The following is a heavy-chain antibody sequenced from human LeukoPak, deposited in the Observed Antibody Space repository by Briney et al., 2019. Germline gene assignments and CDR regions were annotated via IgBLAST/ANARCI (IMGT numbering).Heavy chain of an antibody. J-gene: IGHJ3*02. CDR3: ARDRGVRVFDI. CDR1: GGSISTYY. Sequence: SETLSLTCTVSGGSISTYYWSWIRQPPGKGLEWIGYIYDGGSTNYHPSLESRVTISVDTSKNQFSLRLSSVTAADTAVYYCARDRGVRVFDIWGQGTMVTVSS. V-gene: IGHV4-59*01. D-gene: IGHD3-10*01. CDR2: IYDGGST.